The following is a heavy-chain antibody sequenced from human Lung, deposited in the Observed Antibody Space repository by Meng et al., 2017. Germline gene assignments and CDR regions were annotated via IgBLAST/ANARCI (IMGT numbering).Heavy chain of an antibody. V-gene: IGHV1-18*01. Sequence: GQLVQSGAWVKKPGASVKVSCEASGYTLSSDGFSWVRQAPGQGLEWLGWINTYNGKTDYAQKFQGRITMTTDTFTSTAYMELRNLRSDDTAVYYCATRGNPYLNCWGQGTLVTVSS. CDR2: INTYNGKT. J-gene: IGHJ4*02. CDR3: ATRGNPYLNC. CDR1: GYTLSSDG.